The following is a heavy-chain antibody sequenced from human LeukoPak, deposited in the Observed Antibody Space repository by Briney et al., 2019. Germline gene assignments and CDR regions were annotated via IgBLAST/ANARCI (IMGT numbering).Heavy chain of an antibody. CDR2: ISFDRSNK. J-gene: IGHJ4*02. CDR1: GFTFKSYP. Sequence: GGSLRLSCAASGFTFKSYPMHWIRQTPGKGPEWVAAISFDRSNKYYADSVQGRFTLSRDNSNNILYLQMNSLRAEDMAVYYCARDPGNKQLGPFDYWGQGTLVTVSS. V-gene: IGHV3-30*01. CDR3: ARDPGNKQLGPFDY. D-gene: IGHD3-10*01.